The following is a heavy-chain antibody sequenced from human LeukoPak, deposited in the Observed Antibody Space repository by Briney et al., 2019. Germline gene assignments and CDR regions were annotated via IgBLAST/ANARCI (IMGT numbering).Heavy chain of an antibody. V-gene: IGHV4-4*07. J-gene: IGHJ6*03. CDR2: IYTSGST. CDR1: GGSISSYY. Sequence: PSEALSLTCTVSGGSISSYYWSWIRQPAGKGLEWIGRIYTSGSTNYNPSLKSRVTMSVDTSKNQFSLKLSSVTAADTAVYYCARGLPGGRQTYYMDVWGKGTTATVSS. D-gene: IGHD2-8*02. CDR3: ARGLPGGRQTYYMDV.